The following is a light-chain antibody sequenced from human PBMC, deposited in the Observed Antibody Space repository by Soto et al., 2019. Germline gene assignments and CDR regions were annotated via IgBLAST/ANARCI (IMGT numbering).Light chain of an antibody. J-gene: IGLJ2*01. CDR1: SNDVGSYKF. V-gene: IGLV2-23*02. CDR3: CSYAGDSAFL. CDR2: EAS. Sequence: QSALTQPASVSGSPGQSITISCTGSSNDVGSYKFVSWYQQYPGKTPKLIIYEASKRPAGVSSRFTGSKSGNTASLRISGLQAMDEADYYCCSYAGDSAFLFGGVTKLTVL.